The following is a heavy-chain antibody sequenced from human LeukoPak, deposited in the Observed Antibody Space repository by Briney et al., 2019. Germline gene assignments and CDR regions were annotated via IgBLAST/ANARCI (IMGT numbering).Heavy chain of an antibody. CDR1: GFTFSSYW. J-gene: IGHJ5*02. Sequence: GGSLRLSCAASGFTFSSYWMSWVRQAPGKGLEWVSSISSSSSYIYYADSVKGRFTISRDNAKNSLYLQMNSLRAEDTAVYYCARAYGSGSYRGERKRGNWFDPGGQGTLVTVSS. V-gene: IGHV3-21*01. D-gene: IGHD3-10*01. CDR3: ARAYGSGSYRGERKRGNWFDP. CDR2: ISSSSSYI.